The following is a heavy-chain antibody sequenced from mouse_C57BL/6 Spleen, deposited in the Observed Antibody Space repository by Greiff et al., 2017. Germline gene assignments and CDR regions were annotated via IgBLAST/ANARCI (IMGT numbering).Heavy chain of an antibody. J-gene: IGHJ2*01. V-gene: IGHV1-42*01. CDR2: INPSTGGT. CDR1: GYSFTGYY. Sequence: VQLQQSGPELVKPGASVKISCKASGYSFTGYYMNWVKQSPEKSLEWIGEINPSTGGTTYNQKFKAKATLTVDKSSSTAYMQLKSLTSEDSAVYYCARDYGDDWGQGTTLTVSS. CDR3: ARDYGDD. D-gene: IGHD1-1*01.